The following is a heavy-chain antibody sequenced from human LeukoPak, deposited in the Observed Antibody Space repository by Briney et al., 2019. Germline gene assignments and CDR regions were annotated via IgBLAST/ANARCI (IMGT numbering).Heavy chain of an antibody. CDR1: GYTFTSYG. CDR2: ISAYNGNT. D-gene: IGHD6-19*01. V-gene: IGHV1-18*01. CDR3: ARDPQYSSGGGADAFDI. Sequence: VASVKVSCKASGYTFTSYGISWVRQAPGQGLEWMGWISAYNGNTNYAQKLQGRVTMTTDTSTSTAYMELRSLRSDDTAVYYCARDPQYSSGGGADAFDIWGQGTMVTVSS. J-gene: IGHJ3*02.